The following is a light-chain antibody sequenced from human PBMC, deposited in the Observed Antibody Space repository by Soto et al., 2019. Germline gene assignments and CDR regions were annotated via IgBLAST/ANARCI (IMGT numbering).Light chain of an antibody. Sequence: QMTQSPSTLSASVGDTVTLTCRSSQMIARWLAWYQQKPGTAPRLIIYDATSLQSGVPSRFSASASGTDFTLTISSLHPDDFATYYCLQYNTFPHTFGQGTKLEI. CDR1: QMIARW. V-gene: IGKV1-5*01. J-gene: IGKJ2*01. CDR2: DAT. CDR3: LQYNTFPHT.